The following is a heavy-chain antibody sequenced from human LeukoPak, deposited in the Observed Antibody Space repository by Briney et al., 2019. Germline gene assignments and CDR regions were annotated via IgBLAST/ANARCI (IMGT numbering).Heavy chain of an antibody. CDR3: ARWDTTSGGDY. J-gene: IGHJ4*02. V-gene: IGHV1-2*02. CDR1: GYFFIGYY. CDR2: IEPTSGGT. D-gene: IGHD1-26*01. Sequence: ASVKVSCKASGYFFIGYYMHWVRQAPGQGLEWMGWIEPTSGGTDYAQKFQGRVTMTRDTSISTAYMELSRLTSDDTAMYYCARWDTTSGGDYWGQGTLVTVSS.